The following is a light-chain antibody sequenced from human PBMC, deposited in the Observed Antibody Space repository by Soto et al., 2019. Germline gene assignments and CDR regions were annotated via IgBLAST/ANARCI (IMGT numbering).Light chain of an antibody. J-gene: IGKJ5*01. CDR3: QEHASI. CDR1: QSVSSGY. Sequence: EIVLTQSPGTLSLSPGERGTLSCRASQSVSSGYLAWYQQKPGQAPRLLIYGASSRATGIPARFSGSGSGAEFTLTISSLQSEDSAVYYCQEHASIFGQGTRLEIK. CDR2: GAS. V-gene: IGKV3-20*01.